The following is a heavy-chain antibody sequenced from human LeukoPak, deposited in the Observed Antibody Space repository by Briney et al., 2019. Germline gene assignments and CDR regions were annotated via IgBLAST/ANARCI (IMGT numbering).Heavy chain of an antibody. CDR3: AREGLSDIVVVPAAGDAFDI. Sequence: GGSLRLSCTTSGFTVSSNYMSWVRQAPGKGLEWVSLIYSGGSTYYADSVKGRFTISRDNSKNTLYLQMNSLRAEDTAVYYCAREGLSDIVVVPAAGDAFDIWGQGTMVTVSS. J-gene: IGHJ3*02. V-gene: IGHV3-66*01. CDR1: GFTVSSNY. D-gene: IGHD2-2*01. CDR2: IYSGGST.